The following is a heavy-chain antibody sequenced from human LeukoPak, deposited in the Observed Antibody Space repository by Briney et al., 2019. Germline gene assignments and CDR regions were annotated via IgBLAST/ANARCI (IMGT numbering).Heavy chain of an antibody. Sequence: SVKVPCKASGGTFSSYAISWVRQAPGQGLEWMGGIIPIFGTANYAQKFQGRVTITADESTSTAYMELSSLRSEDTAVYYCARAPYYYDSSGYYRDYWGQGTLVTVSS. CDR2: IIPIFGTA. CDR1: GGTFSSYA. CDR3: ARAPYYYDSSGYYRDY. J-gene: IGHJ4*02. D-gene: IGHD3-22*01. V-gene: IGHV1-69*13.